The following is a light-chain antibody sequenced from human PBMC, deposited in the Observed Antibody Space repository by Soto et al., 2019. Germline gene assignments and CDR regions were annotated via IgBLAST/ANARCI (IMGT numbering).Light chain of an antibody. Sequence: EIVLTQSPATMSLSPGERATLSCRASQTVGNYLAWYQQKPGQAPRLLIYNASNRATGIPVRFSGSWSGTDFPLTISSLEPEYFSFYYCQQRSNWPLPFGGGTKVEI. V-gene: IGKV3-11*01. CDR1: QTVGNY. J-gene: IGKJ4*01. CDR2: NAS. CDR3: QQRSNWPLP.